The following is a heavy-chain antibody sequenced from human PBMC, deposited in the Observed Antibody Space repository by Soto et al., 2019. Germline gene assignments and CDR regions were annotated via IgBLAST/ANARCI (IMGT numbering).Heavy chain of an antibody. D-gene: IGHD3-22*01. CDR2: INSDGSST. J-gene: IGHJ4*02. V-gene: IGHV3-74*01. CDR3: AIRASYYDSSGYFDY. CDR1: GFTFSSYW. Sequence: EVQLVESGGGLVQPGGSLRLSCAASGFTFSSYWMHWVRQAPGKGLVWVSRINSDGSSTSYADSVRGRFTISRDNAKNTLYLQMNSLRAEDTAVYYSAIRASYYDSSGYFDYWGQGTLVTVSS.